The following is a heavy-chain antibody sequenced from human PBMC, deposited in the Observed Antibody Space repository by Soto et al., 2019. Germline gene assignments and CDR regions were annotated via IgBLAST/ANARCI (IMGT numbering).Heavy chain of an antibody. J-gene: IGHJ4*02. CDR3: AKGDFDILTGVNEYAY. D-gene: IGHD3-9*01. CDR1: GFTFSSYG. V-gene: IGHV3-30*18. Sequence: QVQLVESGGGVVQPGRSLRLSCVASGFTFSSYGMHWVRQAPGKGPEWVAVISNDARNYYYADSVKGRFTISRDISKTTLYLPMNSLRPEDTAVYYCAKGDFDILTGVNEYAYWGQGTLVSFSS. CDR2: ISNDARNY.